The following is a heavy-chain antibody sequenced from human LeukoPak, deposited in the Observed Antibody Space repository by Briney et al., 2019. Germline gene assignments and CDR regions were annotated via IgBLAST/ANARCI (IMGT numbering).Heavy chain of an antibody. V-gene: IGHV4-4*07. D-gene: IGHD1-26*01. CDR3: ARVSYNAGSFISGGWFDP. CDR1: GGSTSRHY. Sequence: SETLSLTCDVSGGSTSRHYWAWIRLPAGKGLEWIGRVHASGSPDYSPSLKSRVTMSVVTSKNQVSLRLSSMTAADTAVYFCARVSYNAGSFISGGWFDPWGQGIRVTVSS. CDR2: VHASGSP. J-gene: IGHJ5*02.